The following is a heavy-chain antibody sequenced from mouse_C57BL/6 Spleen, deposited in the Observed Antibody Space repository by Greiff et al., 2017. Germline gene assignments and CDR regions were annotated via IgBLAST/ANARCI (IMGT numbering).Heavy chain of an antibody. CDR3: ARSPYYGSSYWYFDV. Sequence: VQLQQSGAELVRPGTSVKMSCKASGYTFTNYWIGWAKQRPGHGLEWIGDIYPGGGYTNYNEKFKGKATLTADKSSSTAYMQFSSLTSEDSAIYYCARSPYYGSSYWYFDVWGTGTTVTVSS. D-gene: IGHD1-1*01. J-gene: IGHJ1*03. CDR1: GYTFTNYW. V-gene: IGHV1-63*01. CDR2: IYPGGGYT.